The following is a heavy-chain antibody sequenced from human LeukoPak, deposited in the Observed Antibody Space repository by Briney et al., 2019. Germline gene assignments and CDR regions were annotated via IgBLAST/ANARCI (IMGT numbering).Heavy chain of an antibody. CDR3: AREWYY. J-gene: IGHJ4*02. D-gene: IGHD2-15*01. Sequence: SETLSLTCAVYGGSFSGYYWSWIRQPPGKGLVWIGEINHSGSTNYNPSLKSRVTISVDTSKNQFSLKLSSVTAADTAVYYCAREWYYWGQGTLVTVSS. CDR2: INHSGST. V-gene: IGHV4-34*01. CDR1: GGSFSGYY.